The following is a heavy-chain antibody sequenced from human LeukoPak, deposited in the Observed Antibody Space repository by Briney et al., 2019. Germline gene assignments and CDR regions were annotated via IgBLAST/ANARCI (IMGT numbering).Heavy chain of an antibody. D-gene: IGHD2-15*01. CDR3: ARDGDSSFDY. J-gene: IGHJ4*02. V-gene: IGHV4-31*03. CDR2: IYYSGGT. Sequence: SETLSLTCTVSGGSISSGGYYWSWIRQHPGKGLEWIGYIYYSGGTYYNPSLKSRVTISVDTSKNQFSLKLSSVTAADTAVYYCARDGDSSFDYWGQGTLVTVSS. CDR1: GGSISSGGYY.